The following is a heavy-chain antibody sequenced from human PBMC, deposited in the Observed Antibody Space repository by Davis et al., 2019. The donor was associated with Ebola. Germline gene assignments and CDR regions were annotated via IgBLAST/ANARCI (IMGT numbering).Heavy chain of an antibody. Sequence: SVKVSCKASGYTFTSYAISWVRQAPGQGLEWMGGIIPIFGTANYAQKFQGRVTMTRNTSISTAYMELSSLRSEDTAVYYCARGGAVGDYWGQGTLVTVSS. J-gene: IGHJ4*02. CDR3: ARGGAVGDY. D-gene: IGHD4-23*01. CDR1: GYTFTSYA. CDR2: IIPIFGTA. V-gene: IGHV1-69*05.